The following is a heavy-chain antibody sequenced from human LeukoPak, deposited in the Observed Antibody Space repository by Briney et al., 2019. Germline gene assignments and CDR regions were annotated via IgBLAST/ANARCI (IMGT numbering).Heavy chain of an antibody. J-gene: IGHJ4*02. Sequence: GGSLRLSCAVSGFTFSTYWMSWVRQAPGKGLEWVANIRQDGSAKYYVDSVKGRFTISRDNSKNTLYLQMNSLRAEDTAVYYCAKAGRPGIPFDYWGQGALVTVSS. CDR2: IRQDGSAK. CDR1: GFTFSTYW. V-gene: IGHV3-7*03. D-gene: IGHD2-2*02. CDR3: AKAGRPGIPFDY.